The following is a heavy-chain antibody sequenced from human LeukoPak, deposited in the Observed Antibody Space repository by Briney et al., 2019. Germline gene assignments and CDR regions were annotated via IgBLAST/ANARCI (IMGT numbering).Heavy chain of an antibody. D-gene: IGHD3-9*01. Sequence: PGGSLRLSCAASGFTFSSYAMSWVRQAPGKGLEWVSAISGSGGSTYYADSVKGRFTISRDNSKNTLYLQMNSLRAEDTAVYYCAKETYYDILTGYSAFDYWGQGTLVTVSS. CDR2: ISGSGGST. CDR1: GFTFSSYA. J-gene: IGHJ4*02. V-gene: IGHV3-23*01. CDR3: AKETYYDILTGYSAFDY.